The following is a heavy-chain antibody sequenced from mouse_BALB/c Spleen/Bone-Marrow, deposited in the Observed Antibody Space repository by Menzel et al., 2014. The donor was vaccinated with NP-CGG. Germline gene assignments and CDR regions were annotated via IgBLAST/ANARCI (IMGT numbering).Heavy chain of an antibody. CDR1: GFTFSSFG. V-gene: IGHV5-17*02. CDR3: AREATVVAKDYFDY. D-gene: IGHD1-1*01. Sequence: EVQRVESGGGLVQPGGSRKLSCAASGFTFSSFGMHRVRQAPEKGLEWVAYISSGSSTIYYADTVKGRFTISRDNPKNTLFLQMTSLRSEDTAMYYCAREATVVAKDYFDYWGRGTTLTVSS. CDR2: ISSGSSTI. J-gene: IGHJ2*01.